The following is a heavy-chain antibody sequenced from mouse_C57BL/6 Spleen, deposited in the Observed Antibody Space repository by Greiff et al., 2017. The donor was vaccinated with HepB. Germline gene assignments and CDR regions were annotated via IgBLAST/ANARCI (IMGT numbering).Heavy chain of an antibody. J-gene: IGHJ3*01. V-gene: IGHV1-69*01. CDR3: ARGRDYAWFAY. CDR2: IEPSDSYT. D-gene: IGHD2-4*01. CDR1: GYTFTSYW. Sequence: QVQLQQPGAELVMPGASVKLSCKASGYTFTSYWMHWVKQRPGQGLEWIGEIEPSDSYTNYNQKFKGKSTLTVDKSSSTTYMQLSILTSEDSAVYCCARGRDYAWFAYWGQGTLVTVSA.